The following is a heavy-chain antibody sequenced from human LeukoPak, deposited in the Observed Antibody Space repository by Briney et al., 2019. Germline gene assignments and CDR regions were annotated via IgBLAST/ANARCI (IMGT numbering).Heavy chain of an antibody. Sequence: ASVKVSCKASGYTFTSYGISWVRQAPGQGLEWMGWISAYNGNTNYAQKLQGRVTMTTDTSTSTAYMELSSLRSDDTAVYYCARVPSTSIAARPRDYWGQGTLVTVSS. J-gene: IGHJ4*02. D-gene: IGHD6-6*01. CDR3: ARVPSTSIAARPRDY. CDR2: ISAYNGNT. CDR1: GYTFTSYG. V-gene: IGHV1-18*01.